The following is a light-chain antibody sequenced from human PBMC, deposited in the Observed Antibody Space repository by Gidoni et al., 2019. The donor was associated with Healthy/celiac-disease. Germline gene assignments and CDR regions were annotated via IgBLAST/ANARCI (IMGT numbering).Light chain of an antibody. CDR1: QSVSSN. J-gene: IGKJ1*01. CDR2: GAS. CDR3: QQGT. V-gene: IGKV3-15*01. Sequence: EIVMTQSPATLSVSPGERATLSCRASQSVSSNLAWYQQKPGQAPRLLIYGASTRATGIPARFSGSGSGTEFTLTISSLQSEDFAVYYCQQGTFXQXTKVEXK.